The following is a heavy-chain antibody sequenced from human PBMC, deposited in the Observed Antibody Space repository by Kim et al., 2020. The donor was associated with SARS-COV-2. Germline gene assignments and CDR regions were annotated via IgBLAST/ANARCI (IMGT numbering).Heavy chain of an antibody. D-gene: IGHD2-15*01. Sequence: GGSLRLSCAASGFTFSSYEMNWVRQAPGKGLEWVSYISSSGSTIYYADSVKGRFTISRDNAKNSLYLQMNSLRAEDTAVYYCARDSPDSYCSGGSCLYYYYYMDVWGKGTTGTVSS. CDR3: ARDSPDSYCSGGSCLYYYYYMDV. J-gene: IGHJ6*03. CDR2: ISSSGSTI. V-gene: IGHV3-48*03. CDR1: GFTFSSYE.